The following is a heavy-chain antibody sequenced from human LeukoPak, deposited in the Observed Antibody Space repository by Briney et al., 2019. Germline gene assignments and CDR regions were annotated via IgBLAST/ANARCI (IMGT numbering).Heavy chain of an antibody. CDR2: VSGSGGST. Sequence: GGSLRLSCAASGFTFTNYAMSWVRQSPGKGLEWVSAVSGSGGSTYYADSVKGRFTISRDNSKNTLYLQMNSLRAEDTAVYYCAKDFRGDYWGQGTLVTVSS. J-gene: IGHJ4*02. CDR3: AKDFRGDY. V-gene: IGHV3-23*01. CDR1: GFTFTNYA. D-gene: IGHD3-10*01.